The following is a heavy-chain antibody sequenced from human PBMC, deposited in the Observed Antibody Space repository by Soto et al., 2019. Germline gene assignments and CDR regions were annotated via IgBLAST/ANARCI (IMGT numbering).Heavy chain of an antibody. CDR3: AKEDFYGSGSYYNY. Sequence: QVQLVESGGGVVQPGRSLRLSCAASGFTFSSYGMHWVRQAPDKGLEWVAVISYDGSLKFYADSVKGRFTISRDNSKNTLYLQMNSLRPEDTAVYYCAKEDFYGSGSYYNYWGQGTLVTVSS. CDR1: GFTFSSYG. J-gene: IGHJ4*02. CDR2: ISYDGSLK. V-gene: IGHV3-30*18. D-gene: IGHD3-10*01.